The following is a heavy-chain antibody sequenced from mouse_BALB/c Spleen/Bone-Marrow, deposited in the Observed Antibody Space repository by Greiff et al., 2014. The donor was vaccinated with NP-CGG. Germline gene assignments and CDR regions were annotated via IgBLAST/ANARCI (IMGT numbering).Heavy chain of an antibody. CDR2: IDPANGNT. V-gene: IGHV14-3*02. D-gene: IGHD1-1*01. CDR1: GFNIKDTY. CDR3: APYYYGSSQFAY. J-gene: IGHJ3*01. Sequence: EVQLQQSGAELVKPGASVKLSCTASGFNIKDTYMHWVKQRPEQGLEWIGRIDPANGNTKYDPKFQGKATITADTSSNTAYLQLSSLTSEDTAVYYGAPYYYGSSQFAYWGQGTLVTVSA.